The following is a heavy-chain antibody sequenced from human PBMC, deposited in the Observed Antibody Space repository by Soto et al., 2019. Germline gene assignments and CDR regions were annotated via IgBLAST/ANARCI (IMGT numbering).Heavy chain of an antibody. CDR1: GFTFSSYA. Sequence: EVQLLESGGGLVQPGGSLRLSCAASGFTFSSYAMSWVRQAPGKGLEWVSAISGSGGGTYYADSVKGRFTSSRDNSKNTXXLQMNSLRAEDTAVYYCAKYYGDYGRYYYYYGMDVWGQGTTVTVSS. CDR2: ISGSGGGT. D-gene: IGHD4-17*01. J-gene: IGHJ6*02. CDR3: AKYYGDYGRYYYYYGMDV. V-gene: IGHV3-23*01.